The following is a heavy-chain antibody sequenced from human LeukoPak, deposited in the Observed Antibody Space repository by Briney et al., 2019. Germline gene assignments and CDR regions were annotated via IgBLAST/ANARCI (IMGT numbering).Heavy chain of an antibody. D-gene: IGHD3-10*01. V-gene: IGHV4-30-4*01. Sequence: SETLSLSCTVSGGSISSGDYYWSWIRQPPGKGLEWIGYIYYSGTTYYNPSLKSRVTISVDTSKNQFSLKLTSVTAADTAVYYCARGPYGSGSYYWGQGTLVTVSS. CDR2: IYYSGTT. CDR1: GGSISSGDYY. CDR3: ARGPYGSGSYY. J-gene: IGHJ4*02.